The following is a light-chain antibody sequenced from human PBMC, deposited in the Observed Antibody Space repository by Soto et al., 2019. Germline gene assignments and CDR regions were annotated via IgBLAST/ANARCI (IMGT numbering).Light chain of an antibody. Sequence: EIVMTQSPATLSVPPGERATLSCRASQSVSSNFAWYQQKPGQAPRLLIYGASTRATGIPARFSGSGSGTEFTLTISSLQSEDFAIYYCQQYSDWPLTFGGGTKVEIK. CDR2: GAS. CDR1: QSVSSN. J-gene: IGKJ4*01. V-gene: IGKV3-15*01. CDR3: QQYSDWPLT.